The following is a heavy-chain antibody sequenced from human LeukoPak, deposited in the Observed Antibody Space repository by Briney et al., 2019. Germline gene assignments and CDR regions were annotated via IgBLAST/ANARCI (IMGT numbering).Heavy chain of an antibody. CDR1: GYRNYW. J-gene: IGHJ4*02. V-gene: IGHV5-51*01. Sequence: GESLKISCKGSGYRNYWIGWVRQMPGKGLECMGIIYPGDGDTRYSPSFQGQVTISADKSISTAYLQWSSLKASDTAIYYCASSYSGSAPHYFDSWGQGTLVTVSS. D-gene: IGHD1-26*01. CDR3: ASSYSGSAPHYFDS. CDR2: IYPGDGDT.